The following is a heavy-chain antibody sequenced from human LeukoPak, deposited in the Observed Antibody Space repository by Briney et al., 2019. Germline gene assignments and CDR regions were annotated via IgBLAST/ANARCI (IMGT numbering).Heavy chain of an antibody. Sequence: ASVKVSCKVSGYTLTELSMHWVRQAPGKGLEWMGGFDPEDGETIYAQKFQGRVTMTEDTSTDTAYMELSSLRAEDTAVYYCAKGAKGYYYDSYGDAFDIWGQGTMVTVSS. CDR2: FDPEDGET. D-gene: IGHD3-3*01. CDR1: GYTLTELS. CDR3: AKGAKGYYYDSYGDAFDI. J-gene: IGHJ3*02. V-gene: IGHV1-24*01.